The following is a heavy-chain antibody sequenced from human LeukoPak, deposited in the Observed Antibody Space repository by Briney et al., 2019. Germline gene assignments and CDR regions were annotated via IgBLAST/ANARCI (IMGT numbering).Heavy chain of an antibody. V-gene: IGHV3-11*04. Sequence: TGGSLRLSCAASGFTFSDYYMSWIRQAPGKGLEWVSYISSSGSTIYYADSVKGRFTISRDNAKNSLYLQMNSLRAEDTAVYYCARDSSTDYYDSSGYYFDYWGQGTLVTVSS. CDR3: ARDSSTDYYDSSGYYFDY. CDR1: GFTFSDYY. J-gene: IGHJ4*02. D-gene: IGHD3-22*01. CDR2: ISSSGSTI.